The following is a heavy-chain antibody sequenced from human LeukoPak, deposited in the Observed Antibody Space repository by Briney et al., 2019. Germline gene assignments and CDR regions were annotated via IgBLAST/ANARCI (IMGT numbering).Heavy chain of an antibody. CDR1: GGSISSYY. Sequence: SETLSLTCAVSGGSISSYYWSWIRQPPGKGLEWIGYIYYSGSTYYNPSLKSRVTFSVDTSKNQFSLRLTSVTAADTALYYCARVRYNWNRDFDYWGQGTLVTVSS. V-gene: IGHV4-59*08. CDR2: IYYSGST. J-gene: IGHJ4*02. CDR3: ARVRYNWNRDFDY. D-gene: IGHD1-20*01.